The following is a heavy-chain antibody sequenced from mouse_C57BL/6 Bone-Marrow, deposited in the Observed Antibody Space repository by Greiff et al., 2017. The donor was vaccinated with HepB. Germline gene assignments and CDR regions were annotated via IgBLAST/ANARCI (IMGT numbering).Heavy chain of an antibody. Sequence: QVHVKQSGTELVKPGASVKLSCKASGYTFTSYWMHWVKQRPGQGLEWIGNINPSNGGTNYNEKFKSKATLTVDKSSSTAYMQLSSLTSEGSAVYYCAKGYGSSYCFAYWGQGTLVTVSA. CDR3: AKGYGSSYCFAY. CDR2: INPSNGGT. J-gene: IGHJ3*01. V-gene: IGHV1-53*01. CDR1: GYTFTSYW. D-gene: IGHD1-1*01.